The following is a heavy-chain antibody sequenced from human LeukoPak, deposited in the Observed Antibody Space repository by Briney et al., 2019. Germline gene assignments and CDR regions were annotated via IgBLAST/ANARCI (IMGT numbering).Heavy chain of an antibody. J-gene: IGHJ3*02. Sequence: GASVKVSCKASGYTFTGYYMHWVRQAPGQGLEWMGWINPNSGGTNYAQKFQGRVTMTRDTSISTVYMELSSLRSEDTAVYYCARDLVGDWAFDIWGQGTMVTVSS. CDR3: ARDLVGDWAFDI. CDR2: INPNSGGT. D-gene: IGHD2-21*01. CDR1: GYTFTGYY. V-gene: IGHV1-2*02.